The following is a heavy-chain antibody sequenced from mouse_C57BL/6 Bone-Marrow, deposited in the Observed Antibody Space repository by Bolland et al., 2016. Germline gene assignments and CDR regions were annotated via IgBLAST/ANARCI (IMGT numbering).Heavy chain of an antibody. Sequence: DTSYNQKFKGKATLTADKSSSTAYMQLSSLTSEDSAVYYCAWGVSRYFDVWGQGT. V-gene: IGHV1-74*01. CDR3: SEDSAVYYCAWGVSRYFDV. J-gene: IGHJ1*01.